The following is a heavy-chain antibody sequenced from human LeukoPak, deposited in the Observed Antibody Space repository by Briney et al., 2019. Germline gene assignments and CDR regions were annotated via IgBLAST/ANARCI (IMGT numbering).Heavy chain of an antibody. CDR3: ARDWYSSGWYATQPGY. CDR1: GYTFTSYA. J-gene: IGHJ4*02. D-gene: IGHD6-19*01. V-gene: IGHV7-4-1*02. Sequence: GASVKVSCKASGYTFTSYAMNWVRQAPGQGLEWMGWINTNTGNPTYAQGFTGRFVFSLDTSVSTAYLQISSLKAEDTAVYYCARDWYSSGWYATQPGYWGQGTLVTVSS. CDR2: INTNTGNP.